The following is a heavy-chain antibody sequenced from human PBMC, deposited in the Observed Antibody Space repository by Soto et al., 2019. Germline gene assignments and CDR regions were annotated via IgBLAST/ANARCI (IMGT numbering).Heavy chain of an antibody. J-gene: IGHJ4*02. V-gene: IGHV3-30*18. CDR3: AKDAYTPIRTTAHDAGGLDH. CDR2: ISRDGNNK. CDR1: GFTFRFYD. D-gene: IGHD4-4*01. Sequence: PGGSLRLSCATSGFTFRFYDMHWVRQAPGKGLDWLAVISRDGNNKDYGDSVKGRFTISRDNSKNTLFRQMNSLRDEDSAVYYCAKDAYTPIRTTAHDAGGLDHWGRGTLVTVSS.